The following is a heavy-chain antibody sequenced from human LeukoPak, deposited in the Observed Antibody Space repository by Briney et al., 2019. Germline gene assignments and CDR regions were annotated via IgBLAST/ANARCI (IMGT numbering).Heavy chain of an antibody. CDR2: ISGSGGNK. CDR3: AKDCGTTNYYKNGNYHSWDHNWFDS. Sequence: GGSLRLSCAAYGFTFSTYAISWVRQAPGKGLEWVSGISGSGGNKYYADSVKGRFIISRDNPANTLSLQLNSLKAEDSALYYCAKDCGTTNYYKNGNYHSWDHNWFDSWGQGTMVTVSS. CDR1: GFTFSTYA. V-gene: IGHV3-23*01. D-gene: IGHD3-10*01. J-gene: IGHJ5*01.